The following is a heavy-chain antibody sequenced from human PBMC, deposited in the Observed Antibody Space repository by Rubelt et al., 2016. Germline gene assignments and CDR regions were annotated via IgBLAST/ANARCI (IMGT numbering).Heavy chain of an antibody. V-gene: IGHV4-39*07. CDR3: ASLRGGY. D-gene: IGHD4-17*01. J-gene: IGHJ4*02. CDR2: IYYSGST. Sequence: RGLEWIGSIYYSGSTNYNPSLKSRVTMSVDTSKNQFSLKLSSVTAADTAVYYCASLRGGYWGQGTLVTVSS.